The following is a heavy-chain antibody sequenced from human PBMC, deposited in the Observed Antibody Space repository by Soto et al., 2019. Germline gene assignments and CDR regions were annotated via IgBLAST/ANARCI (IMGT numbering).Heavy chain of an antibody. J-gene: IGHJ6*02. D-gene: IGHD6-13*01. CDR3: ARQYSSSWYMNGMDV. CDR2: ISYDGSNK. Sequence: GGSLRLSCAASGFTFSSYAMHWVRQAPGKGLEWVAVISYDGSNKYYADSVKGRFTISRDNSKNTLYLQMNSLRAEDTAVYYCARQYSSSWYMNGMDVWGQGTTVTVPS. CDR1: GFTFSSYA. V-gene: IGHV3-30-3*01.